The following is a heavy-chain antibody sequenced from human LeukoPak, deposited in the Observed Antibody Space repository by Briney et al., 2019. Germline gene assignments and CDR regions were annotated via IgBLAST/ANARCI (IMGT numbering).Heavy chain of an antibody. CDR1: GFAFNKHW. J-gene: IGHJ4*02. V-gene: IGHV3-74*01. Sequence: GGSLRLSCVASGFAFNKHWMHWVRQAPGKGLVWVSRINDDASSTADADSVKGRFTISRDNAKNTLYRQMNSLRVEDTGVYYCGRRGSGSSIDYWGQGTLVTVSS. CDR2: INDDASST. CDR3: GRRGSGSSIDY. D-gene: IGHD3-10*01.